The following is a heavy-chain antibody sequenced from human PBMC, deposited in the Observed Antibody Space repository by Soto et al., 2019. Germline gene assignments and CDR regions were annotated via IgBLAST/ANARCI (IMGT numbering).Heavy chain of an antibody. J-gene: IGHJ6*02. Sequence: EVQLLESGGGLVQPGGSLRLSCAASGFTFSSYAMSWVRQAPGKGLEWVSAISGSGGSTYYADSVKGRFTISRDNSKNTLYVQMSRLRAEDTAVYYFAKSSTGRINYDFWSGYSYYYGMDVWGQGTTVTVSS. CDR1: GFTFSSYA. D-gene: IGHD3-3*01. CDR2: ISGSGGST. CDR3: AKSSTGRINYDFWSGYSYYYGMDV. V-gene: IGHV3-23*01.